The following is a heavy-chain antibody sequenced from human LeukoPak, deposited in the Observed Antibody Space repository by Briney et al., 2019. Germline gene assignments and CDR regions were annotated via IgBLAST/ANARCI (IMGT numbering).Heavy chain of an antibody. Sequence: SETLSLTCTVSGGSISNGNDYWSWIRRPAGKGLEWIGRIFASGIIRYNPSLKSRVTISVDTSKNQFSLNLNSVTAADTAVYYCARTSGSGSSLILFDYWGQGTLVTVSS. D-gene: IGHD3-10*01. CDR3: ARTSGSGSSLILFDY. J-gene: IGHJ4*02. CDR1: GGSISNGNDY. V-gene: IGHV4-61*02. CDR2: IFASGII.